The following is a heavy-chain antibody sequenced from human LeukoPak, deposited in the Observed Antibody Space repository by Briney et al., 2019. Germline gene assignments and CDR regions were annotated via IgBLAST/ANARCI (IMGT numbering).Heavy chain of an antibody. J-gene: IGHJ3*02. Sequence: GGSLRLSCAASGFTFSSYGMSGVRPPPGKGLEWVSAISRSGGSTYYADSVKGRFTISRDNSKNTLYLQMNSLRAEDTAVYYCAKDLGFDSSGYYQDAFDICGQGTMVTVSS. CDR2: ISRSGGST. CDR3: AKDLGFDSSGYYQDAFDI. V-gene: IGHV3-23*01. D-gene: IGHD3-22*01. CDR1: GFTFSSYG.